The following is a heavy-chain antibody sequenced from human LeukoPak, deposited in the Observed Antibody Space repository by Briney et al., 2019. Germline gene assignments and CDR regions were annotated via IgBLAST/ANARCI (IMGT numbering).Heavy chain of an antibody. CDR2: ISGSGGST. Sequence: PGGSLRLSCAASGFTFSSYSMSWVRQAPGKGLEWVSAISGSGGSTYYADSVKGRFTISRDNSKNTLYLQMNSLRAEDTAVYYCAKGEDSSWSFDYWGQGTLVTVSS. CDR1: GFTFSSYS. V-gene: IGHV3-23*01. J-gene: IGHJ4*02. CDR3: AKGEDSSWSFDY. D-gene: IGHD6-13*01.